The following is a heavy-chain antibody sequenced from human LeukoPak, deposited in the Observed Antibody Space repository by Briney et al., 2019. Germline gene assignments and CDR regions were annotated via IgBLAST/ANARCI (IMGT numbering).Heavy chain of an antibody. CDR2: ISGSGGST. CDR3: AKDWYYYDSSGYYDWLGY. V-gene: IGHV3-23*01. Sequence: PGGSLRLSCAASGFTFSSYAMSWVRQAPGKGLEWVSAISGSGGSTYYADSVKGRFTISRDNSKNTLYLQMNSLRAEDTAVYYCAKDWYYYDSSGYYDWLGYWGQGTLVTVSS. CDR1: GFTFSSYA. J-gene: IGHJ4*02. D-gene: IGHD3-22*01.